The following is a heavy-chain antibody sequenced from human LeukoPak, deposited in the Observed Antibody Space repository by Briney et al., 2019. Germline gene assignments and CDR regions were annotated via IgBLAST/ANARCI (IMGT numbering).Heavy chain of an antibody. V-gene: IGHV4-59*01. CDR3: ARDSRILPYDFYMDV. J-gene: IGHJ6*03. CDR1: GGSITFNY. D-gene: IGHD5-18*01. CDR2: IYYSGST. Sequence: SETLSLTCTVSGGSITFNYWSFLRQPPGKRLELIGSIYYSGSTNYNPSLKSRVTISVDTSKNQLSLKLKSVTAADTAVYYCARDSRILPYDFYMDVWGKGTMVTVSS.